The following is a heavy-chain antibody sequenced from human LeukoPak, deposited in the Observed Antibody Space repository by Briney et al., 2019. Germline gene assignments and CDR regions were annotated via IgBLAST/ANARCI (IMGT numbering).Heavy chain of an antibody. Sequence: PGGSLRLSRAPPGFTLSSYAMSWVRQAPGKGLEWVSAISGSGGSTYYADSVKGRFTISRDNSKNTLYLQMNSLRAEDTAVYYCAKDGSRSSGWYRSNWFDPWGQGTLVTVSS. CDR3: AKDGSRSSGWYRSNWFDP. J-gene: IGHJ5*02. D-gene: IGHD6-19*01. CDR1: GFTLSSYA. V-gene: IGHV3-23*01. CDR2: ISGSGGST.